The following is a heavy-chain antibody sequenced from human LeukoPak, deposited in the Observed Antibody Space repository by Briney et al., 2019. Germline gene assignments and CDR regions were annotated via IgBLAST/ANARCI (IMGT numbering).Heavy chain of an antibody. Sequence: SETLSLTCAVYGGSFSGYYWSWIRQPPGKGLEWIGYIYYSGSTNYNPSLKSRVTISVDTSKNQFSLKLSSVTAADTAVYYCARDSGYDYGYWGQGTLVTVSS. J-gene: IGHJ4*02. CDR1: GGSFSGYY. CDR2: IYYSGST. V-gene: IGHV4-59*01. CDR3: ARDSGYDYGY. D-gene: IGHD5-12*01.